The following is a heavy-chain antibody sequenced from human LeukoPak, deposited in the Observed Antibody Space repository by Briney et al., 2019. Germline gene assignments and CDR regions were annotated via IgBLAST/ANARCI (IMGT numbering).Heavy chain of an antibody. J-gene: IGHJ5*02. CDR2: INSTCCST. V-gene: IGHV1-46*01. CDR1: GYTFTRYY. D-gene: IGHD1-26*01. Sequence: SVKVSCKASGYTFTRYYMHWVGQPPGQEREWVGLINSTCCSTGNAQKFHGRVTMIRDMSTSTDYMDLGSLRSEETGIYYCARDNSVGDNAWWFDPWGQGTLVTVSS. CDR3: ARDNSVGDNAWWFDP.